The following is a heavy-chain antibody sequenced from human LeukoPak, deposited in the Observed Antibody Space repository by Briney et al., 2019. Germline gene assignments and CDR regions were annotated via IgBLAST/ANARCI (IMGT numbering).Heavy chain of an antibody. J-gene: IGHJ5*02. CDR2: IYYSGST. CDR3: ARNEELDYDILTGYYTGWFDP. D-gene: IGHD3-9*01. Sequence: SETLSLTCTVSGGSISSSIYYWGWIRQPPGKGLEWIGSIYYSGSTYYNPSLKSRVTISVDTSKNQFSLKLSSVTAADTAVYYCARNEELDYDILTGYYTGWFDPWGQGTLVTVSS. V-gene: IGHV4-39*07. CDR1: GGSISSSIYY.